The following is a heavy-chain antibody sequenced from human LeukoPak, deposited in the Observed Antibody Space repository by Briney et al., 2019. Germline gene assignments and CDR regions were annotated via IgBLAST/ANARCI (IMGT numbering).Heavy chain of an antibody. D-gene: IGHD2-2*01. J-gene: IGHJ5*02. Sequence: GGSLRLSCAASGFTFSSYSMNWVRQAPGKGLEWVSSISSSSSYIYYADSVKGRFTISRGNAKNSLYLQMNSLRAEDTAVYYCARDRDIVVVPGWFDPWGQGTLVTVSS. CDR1: GFTFSSYS. V-gene: IGHV3-21*01. CDR2: ISSSSSYI. CDR3: ARDRDIVVVPGWFDP.